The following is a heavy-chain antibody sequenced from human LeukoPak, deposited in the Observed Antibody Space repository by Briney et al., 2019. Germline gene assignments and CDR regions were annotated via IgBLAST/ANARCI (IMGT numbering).Heavy chain of an antibody. D-gene: IGHD1-26*01. CDR2: IFFRGFT. Sequence: SETLSLTCTVSGGSISSDIYSWGWNRQSPGKGLEWIGNIFFRGFTYYNPSLKSRLTFSVDTSKNQFSLKLGSVTAADTSVYYCARQTSQANFDYWGQGALVTVSS. V-gene: IGHV4-39*01. CDR3: ARQTSQANFDY. J-gene: IGHJ4*02. CDR1: GGSISSDIYS.